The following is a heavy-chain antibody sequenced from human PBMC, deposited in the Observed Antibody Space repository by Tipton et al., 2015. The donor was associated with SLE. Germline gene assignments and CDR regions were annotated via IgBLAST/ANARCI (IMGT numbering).Heavy chain of an antibody. CDR3: ARVGKYTDSDGYYLYYFDY. CDR2: IYYSGTT. D-gene: IGHD3-22*01. Sequence: TLSLTCTVSGGSINSHYWSWIRQPPGKGLEWIGYIYYSGTTNYNPSLKSRVTISVDTSKNQFSLKVNSLTAADTAVYYCARVGKYTDSDGYYLYYFDYWGQGTLVTVSP. J-gene: IGHJ4*02. CDR1: GGSINSHY. V-gene: IGHV4-59*11.